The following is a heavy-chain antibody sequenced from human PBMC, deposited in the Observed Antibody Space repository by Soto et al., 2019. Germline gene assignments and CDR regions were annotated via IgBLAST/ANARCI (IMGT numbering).Heavy chain of an antibody. Sequence: QLQLQESGPGLVKPSETLSLTCTVSGGSISSSSYYWGWIRQPPGKGLEWIGSIYYSGSTYYNPPLKSRVTISVDTSKNQFSLQLSSVTAADTAVYYCARPLWFGELYAFDIWGQGTMVTVSS. J-gene: IGHJ3*02. CDR3: ARPLWFGELYAFDI. V-gene: IGHV4-39*01. D-gene: IGHD3-10*01. CDR2: IYYSGST. CDR1: GGSISSSSYY.